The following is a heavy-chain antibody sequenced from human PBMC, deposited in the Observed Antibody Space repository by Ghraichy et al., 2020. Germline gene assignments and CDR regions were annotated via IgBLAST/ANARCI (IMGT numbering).Heavy chain of an antibody. V-gene: IGHV3-7*03. Sequence: GESLNISCAASGFTFSSYWMTWVRQTPGKGLEWVANIKQDGSGKYYVDSVKGRFTISRNNAKNSPYLQMNSLRAEDTAVYYCASYSDAWYAASWGQGTLVTVSS. CDR1: GFTFSSYW. CDR2: IKQDGSGK. D-gene: IGHD6-19*01. J-gene: IGHJ4*02. CDR3: ASYSDAWYAAS.